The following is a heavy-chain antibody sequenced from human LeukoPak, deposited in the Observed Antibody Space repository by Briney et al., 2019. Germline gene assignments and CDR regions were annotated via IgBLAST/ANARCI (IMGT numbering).Heavy chain of an antibody. Sequence: PGGSLRLSCAASGFTFCSYSMNWVRDAPGGGLEWVSSISSSSSYIYYADSVKGRFTISRDNAKNSLYLQMNRLRAEDTAVYYCARYGYGDRRIDYWGQGTLVTVSS. CDR1: GFTFCSYS. V-gene: IGHV3-21*01. CDR2: ISSSSSYI. J-gene: IGHJ4*02. D-gene: IGHD4-17*01. CDR3: ARYGYGDRRIDY.